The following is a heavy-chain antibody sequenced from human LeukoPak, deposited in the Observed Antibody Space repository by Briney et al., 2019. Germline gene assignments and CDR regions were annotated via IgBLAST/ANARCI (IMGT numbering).Heavy chain of an antibody. V-gene: IGHV4-59*01. CDR1: SGSISSYY. D-gene: IGHD2-15*01. Sequence: SETLSLTCTVSSGSISSYYWSWIRQPPGKGLEWIGYIYYSGSTNYNPSLKSRVTISVNTSKNQFSLKLSSVTAADTAVYYCARALPIGSYAFDIWGQGTMVTVSS. CDR3: ARALPIGSYAFDI. CDR2: IYYSGST. J-gene: IGHJ3*02.